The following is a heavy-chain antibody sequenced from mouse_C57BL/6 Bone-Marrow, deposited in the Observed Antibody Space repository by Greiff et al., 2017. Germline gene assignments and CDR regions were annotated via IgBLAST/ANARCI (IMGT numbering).Heavy chain of an antibody. V-gene: IGHV1-64*01. CDR1: GYTFTSYW. Sequence: QVQLKESGAELVKPGASVKLSCKASGYTFTSYWMHWVKQRPGQGLEWIGMIHPNSGSTNYNEKFKSKATLTVDKSSSTAYMQLSSLTSEDSAVYYCASYDGYDFDYWGQGTTLTVSS. CDR3: ASYDGYDFDY. D-gene: IGHD2-3*01. J-gene: IGHJ2*01. CDR2: IHPNSGST.